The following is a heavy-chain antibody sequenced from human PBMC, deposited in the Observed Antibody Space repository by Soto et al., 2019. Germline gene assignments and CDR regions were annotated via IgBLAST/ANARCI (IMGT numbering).Heavy chain of an antibody. CDR1: GGSISSGGYS. D-gene: IGHD2-21*02. CDR3: ARVCGGDCHYGMDV. Sequence: QVQLQESGPGLVKPSQTLSLTCTVSGGSISSGGYSWSWIRQHPGQGLEWIGYIYYSGSTYYNPSLKSRVTISVDTSKNQFSLKLSSVTAADTAVYYCARVCGGDCHYGMDVWGQGTTVTVSS. J-gene: IGHJ6*02. CDR2: IYYSGST. V-gene: IGHV4-31*03.